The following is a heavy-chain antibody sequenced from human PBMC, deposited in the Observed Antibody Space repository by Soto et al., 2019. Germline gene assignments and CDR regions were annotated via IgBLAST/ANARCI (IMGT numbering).Heavy chain of an antibody. V-gene: IGHV1-69*13. J-gene: IGHJ6*02. CDR1: GGTFSSYA. CDR3: ARAGRLISDFWSGYYTSYYYYGMDV. D-gene: IGHD3-3*01. CDR2: TIPIFGTA. Sequence: ASVTVSCKASGGTFSSYAISWVRQAPGQGLEWMGGTIPIFGTANYAQKFQGRVTITADESTSTAYMELSSLGSEDTAVYYCARAGRLISDFWSGYYTSYYYYGMDVWGQGTTVTVSS.